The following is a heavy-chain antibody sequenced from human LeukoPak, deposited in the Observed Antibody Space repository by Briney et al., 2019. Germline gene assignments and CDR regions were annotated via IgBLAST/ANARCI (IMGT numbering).Heavy chain of an antibody. V-gene: IGHV1-8*01. CDR3: ARAPMGTAPLY. D-gene: IGHD1/OR15-1a*01. CDR2: MNPVSGNA. CDR1: GYTFTNFD. J-gene: IGHJ4*02. Sequence: ASVKVSCKASGYTFTNFDINWVRQASGQGLEWMGWMNPVSGNAGSAQKFQGRVTLTRDTSISTAYMELSSLTSDDTAFYYCARAPMGTAPLYWGQGTPVTVSS.